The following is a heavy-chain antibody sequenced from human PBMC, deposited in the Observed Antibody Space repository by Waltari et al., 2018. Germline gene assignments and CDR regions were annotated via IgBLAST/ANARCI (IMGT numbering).Heavy chain of an antibody. J-gene: IGHJ4*02. CDR1: GGSISSHY. D-gene: IGHD3-9*01. CDR2: IYYSGST. Sequence: QVQLQESGPGLVKPLETLSLTCTVSGGSISSHYWSWIRQPPGKGLEWIGYIYYSGSTNYNPSLKSRVTISVDTSKNQFSLKLSSVTAADTAVYYCAGAPGYRYFDYWGQGTLVTVSS. CDR3: AGAPGYRYFDY. V-gene: IGHV4-59*11.